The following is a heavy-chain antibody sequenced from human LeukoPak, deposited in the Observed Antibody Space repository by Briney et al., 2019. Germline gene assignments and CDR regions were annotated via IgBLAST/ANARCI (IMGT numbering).Heavy chain of an antibody. J-gene: IGHJ5*02. D-gene: IGHD5-18*01. Sequence: PSETLSLTCTVSGGSISSYYWSWIRQPPGKGLEWIGYIYYSGSTNYNPSLKSRVTISVDASKNQFSLKLSSVTAADTAVYYCARDKNSYGPGDWFDPWGQGTLVTVSS. CDR1: GGSISSYY. CDR3: ARDKNSYGPGDWFDP. V-gene: IGHV4-59*01. CDR2: IYYSGST.